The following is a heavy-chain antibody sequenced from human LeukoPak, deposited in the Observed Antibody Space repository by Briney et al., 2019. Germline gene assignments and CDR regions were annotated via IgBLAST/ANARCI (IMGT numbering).Heavy chain of an antibody. CDR2: IYSGGST. Sequence: GGSLRLSCAASGFTVSSNYMSWVRQAPGKGLEWVSVIYSGGSTYYADSVKGRFTISRDSSKNTLYLQMNSLRAEDTAVYYCARAPENYYYYYMDVWGKGTTVTVS. V-gene: IGHV3-53*01. J-gene: IGHJ6*03. CDR1: GFTVSSNY. D-gene: IGHD1-14*01. CDR3: ARAPENYYYYYMDV.